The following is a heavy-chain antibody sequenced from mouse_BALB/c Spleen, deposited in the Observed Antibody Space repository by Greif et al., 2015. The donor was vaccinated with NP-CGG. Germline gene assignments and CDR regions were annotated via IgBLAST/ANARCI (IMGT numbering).Heavy chain of an antibody. CDR1: GYTFTSYV. V-gene: IGHV1-14*01. Sequence: EVQRVESGPELVEPGASVKMSCKASGYTFTSYVMHWVKQKPGQGLEWIGYINPYNDGTKYNEKFKGKATLTSDKSSSTAYMELSSLTSEDSAVYYCARERDYGNRFAYWGQGTLVTVSA. D-gene: IGHD2-1*01. J-gene: IGHJ3*01. CDR2: INPYNDGT. CDR3: ARERDYGNRFAY.